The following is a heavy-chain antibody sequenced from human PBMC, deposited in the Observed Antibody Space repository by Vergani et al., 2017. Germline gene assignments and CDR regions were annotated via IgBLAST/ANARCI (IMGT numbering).Heavy chain of an antibody. CDR3: ARVVVVVPTKGGFDY. J-gene: IGHJ4*02. V-gene: IGHV3-21*01. D-gene: IGHD2-2*01. CDR1: GFTFSSYS. Sequence: EVQLVESGGGLVKPGGSLRLSCAASGFTFSSYSMNWVRQAPGKGLEWVSSISSSSSYIYYADSVKGRFTISRDNAKNTLSLQINSLRAEDTAVYYCARVVVVVPTKGGFDYWGQGTLVTVSS. CDR2: ISSSSSYI.